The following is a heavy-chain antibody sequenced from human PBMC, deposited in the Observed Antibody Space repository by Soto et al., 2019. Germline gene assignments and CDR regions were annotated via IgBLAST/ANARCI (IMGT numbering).Heavy chain of an antibody. CDR1: GGSISSGGYY. CDR3: AGSPITMVRGVDY. Sequence: ASETLSLTCTVSGGSISSGGYYWSWNRQHPGKGLECIGYIYYSGRTYYNPSLKGRVTISVDTSKNQFSLKLSTVTAADTAVYYCAGSPITMVRGVDYWGQGTLVTVSS. CDR2: IYYSGRT. D-gene: IGHD3-10*01. J-gene: IGHJ4*02. V-gene: IGHV4-31*03.